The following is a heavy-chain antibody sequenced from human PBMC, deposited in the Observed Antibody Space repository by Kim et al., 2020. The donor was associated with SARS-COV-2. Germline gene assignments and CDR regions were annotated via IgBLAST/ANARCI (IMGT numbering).Heavy chain of an antibody. CDR1: GFSFSTYA. CDR3: ARVVYNYGSYYFDY. Sequence: GGSLRLSCAASGFSFSTYAIQWVRQAPGKGLEYVSAISTDGSMTNYANSVKGRFTISRDNSKNTLYLQMGSLRAEDMAVYFCARVVYNYGSYYFDYWGQGTRVTVSS. J-gene: IGHJ4*02. CDR2: ISTDGSMT. D-gene: IGHD5-18*01. V-gene: IGHV3-64*01.